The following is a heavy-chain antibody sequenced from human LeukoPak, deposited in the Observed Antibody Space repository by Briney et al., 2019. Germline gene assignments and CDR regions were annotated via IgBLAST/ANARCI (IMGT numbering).Heavy chain of an antibody. D-gene: IGHD1-26*01. CDR2: INPNTGHP. CDR1: EYSFTGYH. Sequence: ASVKVSCKVVEYSFTGYHLHWMRQAPGHGLEWMGRINPNTGHPVYAYKFQGRVTMTTDTSTSTAYMELRSLRSDDTAVYYCARTSRTPSGTYYIYWGQGTLVTVSS. V-gene: IGHV1-2*02. J-gene: IGHJ4*02. CDR3: ARTSRTPSGTYYIY.